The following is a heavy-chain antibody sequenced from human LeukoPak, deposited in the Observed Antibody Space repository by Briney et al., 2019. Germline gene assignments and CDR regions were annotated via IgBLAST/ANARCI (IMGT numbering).Heavy chain of an antibody. V-gene: IGHV3-23*01. CDR2: ISGSGDSK. CDR3: AARPTSEALAPSDF. CDR1: GLTPSSCG. J-gene: IGHJ4*02. D-gene: IGHD3-3*02. Sequence: GGSLRLSCAASGLTPSSCGMSWVRQAPGKGLEWVSSISGSGDSKYYADSVKGRFTISRDNSKSMLFLQMNNVRAEDTATYYCAARPTSEALAPSDFWGQGTLVAVSS.